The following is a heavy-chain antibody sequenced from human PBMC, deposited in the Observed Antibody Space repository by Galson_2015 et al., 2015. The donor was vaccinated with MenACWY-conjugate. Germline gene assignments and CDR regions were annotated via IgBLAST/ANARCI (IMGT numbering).Heavy chain of an antibody. Sequence: SETLSLTCTVSGGSINSYYWSWIRQPPGKGLEWIGYMHYSGSANYNPSLKSRVTISVDTSKNQFSLTMTSVTAADTAVYYCARGVNLASMAGYWGQGTLVTVSS. V-gene: IGHV4-59*01. CDR1: GGSINSYY. J-gene: IGHJ4*02. CDR2: MHYSGSA. D-gene: IGHD3-3*02. CDR3: ARGVNLASMAGY.